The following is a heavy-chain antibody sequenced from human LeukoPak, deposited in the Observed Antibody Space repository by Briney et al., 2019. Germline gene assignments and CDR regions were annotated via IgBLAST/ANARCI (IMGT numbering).Heavy chain of an antibody. D-gene: IGHD3-22*01. CDR2: IYTSGST. Sequence: PSETLSLTCTVSGGSISSYYWSWIRQPAGKGLEWIGRIYTSGSTNYNPSLKSRVTMPVDTSKNQFSLKLSSVTAADTAVYYCARREYYYDSSGYYYFDYWGQGTLVTVSS. V-gene: IGHV4-4*07. CDR3: ARREYYYDSSGYYYFDY. J-gene: IGHJ4*02. CDR1: GGSISSYY.